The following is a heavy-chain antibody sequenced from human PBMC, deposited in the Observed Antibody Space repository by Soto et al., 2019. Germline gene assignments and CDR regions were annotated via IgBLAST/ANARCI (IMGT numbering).Heavy chain of an antibody. CDR1: GYTFTGYY. CDR3: AREEYSSSWYGYYYGMDV. CDR2: INPNSGGT. Sequence: ASVKVSCKASGYTFTGYYMHWVRQAPGQGLEWMGWINPNSGGTNYAQKFQGWVTMTRDTSISTAYMELSRLRSDDTAVYDCAREEYSSSWYGYYYGMDVWGQGTTVTVSS. V-gene: IGHV1-2*04. J-gene: IGHJ6*02. D-gene: IGHD6-13*01.